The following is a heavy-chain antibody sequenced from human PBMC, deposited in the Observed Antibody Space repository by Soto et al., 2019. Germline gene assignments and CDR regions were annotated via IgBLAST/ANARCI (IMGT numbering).Heavy chain of an antibody. V-gene: IGHV1-3*01. Sequence: ASVKVSCKAPGYTFTSYAMHWVRQAPGQRLEWMGWINAGNGNTKYSQKFQARVTITRDTSASTAYMELSSLRSADTAVYYCARGITLPTPLDYWGQGTLVTVSS. CDR2: INAGNGNT. D-gene: IGHD1-20*01. J-gene: IGHJ4*02. CDR1: GYTFTSYA. CDR3: ARGITLPTPLDY.